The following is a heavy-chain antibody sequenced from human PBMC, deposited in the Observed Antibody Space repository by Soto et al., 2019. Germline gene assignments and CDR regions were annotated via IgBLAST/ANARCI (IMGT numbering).Heavy chain of an antibody. V-gene: IGHV1-69*13. D-gene: IGHD1-26*01. CDR1: GGTFSSYS. CDR3: ARDGGRHSGGIDY. CDR2: IIPIFGTA. J-gene: IGHJ4*02. Sequence: SVKVSCKASGGTFSSYSINWVRQAPGQGLEWMGGIIPIFGTANYAQKFQGRVTITADESTSTAYMELSSLRSEDTAVYYCARDGGRHSGGIDYWGQGTLVTVSS.